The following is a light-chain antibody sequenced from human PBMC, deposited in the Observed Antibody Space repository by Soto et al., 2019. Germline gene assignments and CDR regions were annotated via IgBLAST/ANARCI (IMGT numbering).Light chain of an antibody. CDR2: KAS. CDR3: QQYHSCPLT. J-gene: IGKJ5*01. Sequence: DIQMTQSPSTLSASVGERATITCRASQSISAWLAWYQQKPGKAPKLLIYKASNVESGVPSRFSGSGSGTEFTLTISSLQPDDFATYYCQQYHSCPLTFCQGTRLEIK. CDR1: QSISAW. V-gene: IGKV1-5*03.